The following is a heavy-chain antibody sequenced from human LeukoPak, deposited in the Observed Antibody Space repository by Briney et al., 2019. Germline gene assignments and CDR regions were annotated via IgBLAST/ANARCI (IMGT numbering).Heavy chain of an antibody. V-gene: IGHV4-59*01. CDR3: ARGLGM. Sequence: PSETLSLTCTVSGGSTSSDYWSWIRQPPGKGLEWIGYIYYSGSTNYNPSLKSRVTISVDTSKNQFSLKLSSVTAADTAVYYCARGLGMWGQGTLVTVSS. D-gene: IGHD3-16*01. J-gene: IGHJ4*02. CDR1: GGSTSSDY. CDR2: IYYSGST.